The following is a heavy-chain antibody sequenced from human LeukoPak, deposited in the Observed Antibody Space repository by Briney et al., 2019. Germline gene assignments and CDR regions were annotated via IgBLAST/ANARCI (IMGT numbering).Heavy chain of an antibody. V-gene: IGHV3-11*01. CDR1: GFTFSDYY. Sequence: PGGPLRLSCAASGFTFSDYYMSWIRQAPGKGLEWVSYISSSGSTIYYADSVKGRFTISRDNAKNSLYLQMNSLRAEDTAVYYCARDGLLGRTTVTDYWGQGTLVTVSS. D-gene: IGHD4-17*01. J-gene: IGHJ4*02. CDR2: ISSSGSTI. CDR3: ARDGLLGRTTVTDY.